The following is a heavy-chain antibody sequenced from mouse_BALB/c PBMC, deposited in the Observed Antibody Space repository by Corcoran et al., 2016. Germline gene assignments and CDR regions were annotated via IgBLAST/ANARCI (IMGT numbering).Heavy chain of an antibody. CDR2: INTYTGEP. J-gene: IGHJ2*01. D-gene: IGHD2-4*01. CDR1: GYTFTNYG. Sequence: QIQLVQSGPALKKPGETAKISCKASGYTFTNYGMNWVKQAPGKGLKWMGWINTYTGEPTYADDFKGRFAFSLETSASTAYLQINNLKNEDTATYFCARNYDYYWGQGTTLTVSS. V-gene: IGHV9-3-1*01. CDR3: ARNYDYY.